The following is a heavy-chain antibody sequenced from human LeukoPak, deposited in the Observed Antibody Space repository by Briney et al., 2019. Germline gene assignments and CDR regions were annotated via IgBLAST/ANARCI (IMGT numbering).Heavy chain of an antibody. D-gene: IGHD3-22*01. Sequence: GGSLRLSCVASGFTLSSYAMSWVRQAAGKGLEWVSSTSSSGETTYYADSVKGRFTISRDNSRNTLYLQMNSLRAEDTAVYYCAKDRPNYYGTNGHYYRRDGDCWGQGTLVTVSS. J-gene: IGHJ4*02. CDR2: TSSSGETT. CDR3: AKDRPNYYGTNGHYYRRDGDC. CDR1: GFTLSSYA. V-gene: IGHV3-23*01.